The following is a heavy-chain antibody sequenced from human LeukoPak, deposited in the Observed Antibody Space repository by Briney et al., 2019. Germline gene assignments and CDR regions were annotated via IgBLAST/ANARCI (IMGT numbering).Heavy chain of an antibody. J-gene: IGHJ4*02. V-gene: IGHV3-23*01. CDR1: GFTFSTYG. CDR3: AKILASGSGSY. CDR2: ISGSGGTT. Sequence: GGSLRLSCAAAGFTFSTYGMSWVRQAPGKGLEWVSGISGSGGTTYYFDSVKGRFSISRDNSKNTLILQMDSLRADDTAIYYCAKILASGSGSYWGQGTLVLVSS. D-gene: IGHD3-10*01.